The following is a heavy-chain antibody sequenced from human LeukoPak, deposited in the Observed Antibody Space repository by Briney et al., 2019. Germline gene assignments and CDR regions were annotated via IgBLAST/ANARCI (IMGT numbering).Heavy chain of an antibody. D-gene: IGHD6-19*01. CDR2: IYTSGST. Sequence: SETLSLTCTVYGGSISSYYWSWIRQPAGKGLEWIGRIYTSGSTNYNPSLKSRVTMSVDTSKNQFSLKLSSVTAADTAVYYCAIGGLIAVAGYFDYWGQGTLVTVSS. V-gene: IGHV4-4*07. J-gene: IGHJ4*02. CDR1: GGSISSYY. CDR3: AIGGLIAVAGYFDY.